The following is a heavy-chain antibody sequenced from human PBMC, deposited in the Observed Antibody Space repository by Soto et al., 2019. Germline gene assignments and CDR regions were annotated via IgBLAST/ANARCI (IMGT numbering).Heavy chain of an antibody. D-gene: IGHD4-17*01. Sequence: PSETLSLTCAVSGGSISSGGYSWSWIRQPPGKGLEWVGSIYHSGSTYYNPSLKSRVTISVDRSKNQFSLKLSSVTAADTAVYYCARQTDYGHYVGGFDIWGQGTRVT. CDR2: IYHSGST. V-gene: IGHV4-30-2*03. CDR3: ARQTDYGHYVGGFDI. CDR1: GGSISSGGYS. J-gene: IGHJ3*02.